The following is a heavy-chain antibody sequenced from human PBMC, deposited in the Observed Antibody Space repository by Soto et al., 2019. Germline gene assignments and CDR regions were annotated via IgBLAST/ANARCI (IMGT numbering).Heavy chain of an antibody. CDR3: ERGSLPFADLVPATIYGMDV. CDR2: MYTKERT. V-gene: IGHV4-4*07. Sequence: PSETLSLTCTVSGGSITNYYWSWIRQPAGKGLEWIGRMYTKERTNYNLSFKSRVTMSVDTSKNQFSLKLNAVTAADTAVYYCERGSLPFADLVPATIYGMDVWGQGTTVTVSS. D-gene: IGHD3-10*01. CDR1: GGSITNYY. J-gene: IGHJ6*02.